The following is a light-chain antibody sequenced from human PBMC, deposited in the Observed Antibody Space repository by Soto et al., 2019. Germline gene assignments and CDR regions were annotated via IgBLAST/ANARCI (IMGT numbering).Light chain of an antibody. CDR3: QQSYSTPFT. CDR1: QSISTY. CDR2: ATS. Sequence: DIQMTQSPSSLSASVGDRVTITCRASQSISTYLNWYQQKPGKAPKLLMYATSNLQSGVPSRFSGSESGTDFTLTISSLQPEDFATYYCQQSYSTPFTFGPGTKVDIK. V-gene: IGKV1-39*01. J-gene: IGKJ3*01.